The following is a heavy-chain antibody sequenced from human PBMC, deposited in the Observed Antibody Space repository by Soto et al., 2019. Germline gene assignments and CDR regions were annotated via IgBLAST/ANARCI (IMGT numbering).Heavy chain of an antibody. CDR1: GFTFSSYW. Sequence: PGGSLRLSCAASGFTFSSYWMHWVRQAPGKGLVWVSRINSDGSSTSYADSVKGRFTISRDNAKNTLYLQMNSLRAEDTAVYYCARFIFGYGDYILNYWGQGTLVTVSS. CDR3: ARFIFGYGDYILNY. V-gene: IGHV3-74*01. J-gene: IGHJ4*02. CDR2: INSDGSST. D-gene: IGHD4-17*01.